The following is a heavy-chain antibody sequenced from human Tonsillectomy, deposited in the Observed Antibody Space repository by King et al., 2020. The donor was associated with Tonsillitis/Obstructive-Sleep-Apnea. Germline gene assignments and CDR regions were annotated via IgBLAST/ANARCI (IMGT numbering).Heavy chain of an antibody. Sequence: VTLQESGPVLVKPTETLTLTCTVSGFSVTNTTMGVSWIRQPPGKALEWLAHIFSNGEKSYSTSLRSRLTLSTDPSKHQVVLTMTNMEPLDTATYYCARAEHISPPNYYYYFYMDVWGKGTTVTVSS. J-gene: IGHJ6*03. V-gene: IGHV2-26*01. D-gene: IGHD2-21*01. CDR2: IFSNGEK. CDR1: GFSVTNTTMG. CDR3: ARAEHISPPNYYYYFYMDV.